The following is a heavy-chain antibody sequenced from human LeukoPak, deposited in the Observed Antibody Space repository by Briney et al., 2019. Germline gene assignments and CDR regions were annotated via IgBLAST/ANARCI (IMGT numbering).Heavy chain of an antibody. CDR2: ISWNSGSI. V-gene: IGHV3-9*01. J-gene: IGHJ4*02. CDR3: AKAPCGGDCYSMVY. Sequence: SLRLSCAASGFTFDDYAMHWVRQAPGKGLEWVSGISWNSGSIGYADSVKGRFTISRDNAKNSLYLQMNSLRAEDTALYSCAKAPCGGDCYSMVYWGQGTLVTVSS. D-gene: IGHD2-21*02. CDR1: GFTFDDYA.